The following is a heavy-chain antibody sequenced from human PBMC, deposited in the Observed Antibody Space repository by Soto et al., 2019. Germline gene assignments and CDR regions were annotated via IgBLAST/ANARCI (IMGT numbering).Heavy chain of an antibody. Sequence: PGESLKISCKRSGYKFTSYWIGWVRQMSGKGLEWMGIIYPDDSDTRYSPSFQGQVTISADKSISTAYLQWSNLKASDTAMYYCVSRGGYGDFDAFDIWGQGTMVTVSS. CDR3: VSRGGYGDFDAFDI. CDR2: IYPDDSDT. J-gene: IGHJ3*02. V-gene: IGHV5-51*01. CDR1: GYKFTSYW. D-gene: IGHD4-17*01.